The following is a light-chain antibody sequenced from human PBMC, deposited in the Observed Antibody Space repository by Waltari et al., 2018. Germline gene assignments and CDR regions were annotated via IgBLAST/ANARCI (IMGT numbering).Light chain of an antibody. CDR2: GNT. Sequence: QSVLTQPPSMSGAPGQKVTIPCTGGSSNFGAGYDVHWYQQFPGPAPKLLIFGNTNRASGVPGRFSGSRSGTSASLAIAGLQSEDEAVYYCQSFDSSLSASVFGGGTKLTVL. V-gene: IGLV1-40*01. J-gene: IGLJ2*01. CDR1: SSNFGAGYD. CDR3: QSFDSSLSASV.